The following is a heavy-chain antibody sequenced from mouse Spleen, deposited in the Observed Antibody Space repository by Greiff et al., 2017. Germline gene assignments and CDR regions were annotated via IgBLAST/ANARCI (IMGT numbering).Heavy chain of an antibody. CDR3: ARWGYDYDGYYAMDY. CDR1: GYTFTDYN. D-gene: IGHD2-4*01. CDR2: INPNNGGT. Sequence: VQLQQSGPELVKPGASVKIPCKASGYTFTDYNMDWVKQSHGKSLEWIGDINPNNGGTIYNQKFKGKATLTVDKSSSTAYMELRSLTSEDTAVYYCARWGYDYDGYYAMDYWGQGTSVTVSS. J-gene: IGHJ4*01. V-gene: IGHV1-18*01.